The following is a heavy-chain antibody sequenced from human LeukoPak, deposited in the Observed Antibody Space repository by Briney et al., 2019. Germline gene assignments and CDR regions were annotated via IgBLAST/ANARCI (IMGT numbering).Heavy chain of an antibody. CDR3: ARPYDFWSGLYYFDY. V-gene: IGHV1-18*01. CDR1: GDTFTSYG. Sequence: ASVKVSCKASGDTFTSYGISWVRQAPGQGLEWMRWISAYNGNTNYAQKLQGRVTMTTDTSTSTAYMELRSLRSDDTAVYYCARPYDFWSGLYYFDYWGQGTLVTVSS. D-gene: IGHD3-3*01. CDR2: ISAYNGNT. J-gene: IGHJ4*02.